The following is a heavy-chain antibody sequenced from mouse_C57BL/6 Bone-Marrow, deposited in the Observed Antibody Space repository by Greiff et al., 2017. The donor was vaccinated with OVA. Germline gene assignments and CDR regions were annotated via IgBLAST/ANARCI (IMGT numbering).Heavy chain of an antibody. CDR3: AKSYDYDGWYFDV. CDR1: GYTFTSYW. V-gene: IGHV1-69*01. CDR2: IDPSDSYT. Sequence: QVQLQQPGAELVMPGASVKLSCKASGYTFTSYWMHWVKQRPGQGLEWIGEIDPSDSYTNYNQKFKGKSTLTVDKSSSTAYMQLSSLTSEDSAVYYGAKSYDYDGWYFDVWGTGTTVTVSS. J-gene: IGHJ1*03. D-gene: IGHD2-4*01.